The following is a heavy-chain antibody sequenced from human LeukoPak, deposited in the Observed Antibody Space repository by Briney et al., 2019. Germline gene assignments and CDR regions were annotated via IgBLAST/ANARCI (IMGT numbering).Heavy chain of an antibody. CDR2: IYYSGST. CDR3: ARQQPLEYYFDY. CDR1: GGSISSYY. J-gene: IGHJ4*02. V-gene: IGHV4-59*01. Sequence: SETLSLTCTVSGGSISSYYWSWIRQPPGKGLEWIGYIYYSGSTNYNPSLKSRVTISVDTSKNQFSLELSSVTAADTAVYYCARQQPLEYYFDYWGQGTLVTVSS. D-gene: IGHD6-13*01.